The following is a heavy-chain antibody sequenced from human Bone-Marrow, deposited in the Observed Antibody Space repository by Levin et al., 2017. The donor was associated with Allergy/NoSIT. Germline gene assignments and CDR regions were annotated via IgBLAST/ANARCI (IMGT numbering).Heavy chain of an antibody. V-gene: IGHV4-59*01. Sequence: SQTLSLTCTVSGGSISSYYWSWIRQPPGKGLEWIGYIYYSGSTNYNPSLKSRVTISVDTSKNQFSLKLSSVTAADTAVYYCARVEWIGYSSSSGQWNWFDPWGQGTLVTVSS. CDR2: IYYSGST. CDR1: GGSISSYY. J-gene: IGHJ5*02. CDR3: ARVEWIGYSSSSGQWNWFDP. D-gene: IGHD6-6*01.